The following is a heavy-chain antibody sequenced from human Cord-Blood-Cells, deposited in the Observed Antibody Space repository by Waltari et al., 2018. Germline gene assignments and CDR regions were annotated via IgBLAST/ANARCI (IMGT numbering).Heavy chain of an antibody. V-gene: IGHV1-69*01. D-gene: IGHD6-13*01. Sequence: QVQLVQSGAEVKKPGSSVKVSCKASGGTFSSYAISWVRQAPGQGLEWMGGIIPILGTTNYAQKFQGRVTITADEATSTAYMELSSLRSEDTAVYYCARFSDRTAALYYGMDVWGQGTTVTVSS. CDR2: IIPILGTT. CDR1: GGTFSSYA. J-gene: IGHJ6*02. CDR3: ARFSDRTAALYYGMDV.